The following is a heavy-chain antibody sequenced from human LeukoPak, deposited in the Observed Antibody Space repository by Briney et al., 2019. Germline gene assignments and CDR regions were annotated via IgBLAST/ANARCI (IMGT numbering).Heavy chain of an antibody. D-gene: IGHD3-22*01. J-gene: IGHJ4*02. V-gene: IGHV4-34*01. CDR2: INHSGST. Sequence: SSETLSLTCAVYGGAVYGGSFSGYYWSWIRQPPGKGLEWIGEINHSGSTHYNPSLNSRVTISVDTSKNQFSLQLSSVTAADTAVYYCAREKTYYDRSGNYYGGFFEYWGQGTLVTVSS. CDR3: AREKTYYDRSGNYYGGFFEY. CDR1: GGSFSGYY.